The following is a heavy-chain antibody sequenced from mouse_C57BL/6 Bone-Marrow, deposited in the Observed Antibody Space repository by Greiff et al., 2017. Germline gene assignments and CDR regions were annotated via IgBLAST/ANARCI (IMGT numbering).Heavy chain of an antibody. CDR2: INPGSGGT. J-gene: IGHJ3*01. Sequence: VQLQQSGAELVRPGTSVKVSCKASGYAFTNYLIEWVQQRPGQGLEWIGVINPGSGGTNYNEKFKGKATLSADKSYSTAYMQLSSLTSEDSAVYFCARSKNWDSWFAYWGQGTLVTVSA. CDR1: GYAFTNYL. D-gene: IGHD4-1*01. V-gene: IGHV1-54*01. CDR3: ARSKNWDSWFAY.